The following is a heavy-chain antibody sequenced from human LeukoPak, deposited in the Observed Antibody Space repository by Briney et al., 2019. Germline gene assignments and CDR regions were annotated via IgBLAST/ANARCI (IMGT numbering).Heavy chain of an antibody. CDR1: GGSFSGYY. V-gene: IGHV4-34*01. Sequence: SETLSLTYAVYGGSFSGYYWSWIRQPPGKGLEWIGEINHSGSTNYNPSLKSRVTISVDTSKNQFSLKLSSVTAADTAVYYCASLVGATTNYWGQGTLVTVSS. CDR3: ASLVGATTNY. CDR2: INHSGST. D-gene: IGHD1-26*01. J-gene: IGHJ4*02.